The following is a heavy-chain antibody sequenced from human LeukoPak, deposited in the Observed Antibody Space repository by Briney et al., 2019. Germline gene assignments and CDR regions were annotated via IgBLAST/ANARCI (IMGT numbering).Heavy chain of an antibody. CDR2: IYTTGST. V-gene: IGHV4-4*07. J-gene: IGHJ4*02. D-gene: IGHD6-19*01. Sequence: PSETLSLTCSVSGDSISSDYWSWIRQLAGKGLEWIGRIYTTGSTNYNPSHKSRVTMSVDMSKNQFSLKLSSVTAADTAVYYCASASGYWGQGTPVTVSS. CDR1: GDSISSDY. CDR3: ASASGY.